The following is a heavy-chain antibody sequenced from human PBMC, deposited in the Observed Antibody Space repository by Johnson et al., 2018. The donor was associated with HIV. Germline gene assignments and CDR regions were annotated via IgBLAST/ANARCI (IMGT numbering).Heavy chain of an antibody. V-gene: IGHV3-20*04. Sequence: EVQLVEYGGGLVKPGGSLRLSCAASGFTFSDYYMSWIRQVPGKGLEWVSGINWNGGNTGYADSVKGRFTISRDNAKKSLYLQMNSLRAEDTALYYCARSIVVEGDDAFDIWGQGTMVTVSS. J-gene: IGHJ3*02. CDR3: ARSIVVEGDDAFDI. CDR1: GFTFSDYY. D-gene: IGHD2-21*01. CDR2: INWNGGNT.